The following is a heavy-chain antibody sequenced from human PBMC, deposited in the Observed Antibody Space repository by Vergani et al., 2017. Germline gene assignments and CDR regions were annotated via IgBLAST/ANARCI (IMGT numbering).Heavy chain of an antibody. D-gene: IGHD3-9*01. J-gene: IGHJ4*02. CDR2: IWYDGSNK. V-gene: IGHV3-33*06. CDR1: GFTFSSYG. CDR3: AKDAGHYDILTGYPRPAPSYYFDY. Sequence: QVQLVESGGGVVQPGRSLRLSCAASGFTFSSYGMHWVRQAPGKGLEWVAVIWYDGSNKYYADSVKGRFTISRDNSKNSLYLQMNSLRAEDTALYYCAKDAGHYDILTGYPRPAPSYYFDYWGQGTLVTVSS.